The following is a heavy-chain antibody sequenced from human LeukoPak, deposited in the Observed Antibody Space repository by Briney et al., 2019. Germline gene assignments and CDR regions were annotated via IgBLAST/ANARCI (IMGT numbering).Heavy chain of an antibody. Sequence: SVKVSCKASGFTFTKSAMQWVRQARGQRLEWIGWIVVGSGNTDYAQKFRDRVTITRDLSTGTTYLEVSSLRSDDTAVYYCAASLGSTTGDYYLDAWGQGTRVTVSS. CDR2: IVVGSGNT. J-gene: IGHJ4*02. CDR3: AASLGSTTGDYYLDA. D-gene: IGHD1-26*01. V-gene: IGHV1-58*02. CDR1: GFTFTKSA.